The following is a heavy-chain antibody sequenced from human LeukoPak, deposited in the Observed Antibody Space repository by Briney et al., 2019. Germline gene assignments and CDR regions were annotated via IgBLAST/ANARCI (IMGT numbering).Heavy chain of an antibody. CDR2: IYTSGST. CDR3: ARRYCSGTSCYAFDI. V-gene: IGHV4-59*10. CDR1: GGSFSGYF. J-gene: IGHJ3*02. Sequence: SETLSLTCAVYGGSFSGYFWSWIRQPAGKGLEWIGRIYTSGSTSSNPSLQSRVTISVDTSKNQFSLKLSSVTAADTAVYYCARRYCSGTSCYAFDIWGQGTMVTVSS. D-gene: IGHD2-2*01.